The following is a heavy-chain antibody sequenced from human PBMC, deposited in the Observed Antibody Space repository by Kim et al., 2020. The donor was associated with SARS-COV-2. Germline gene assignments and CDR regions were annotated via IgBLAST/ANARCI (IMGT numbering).Heavy chain of an antibody. D-gene: IGHD2-2*01. Sequence: GGSLRLSCAASGFTFSSYAMSWVRQAPGKGLEWVSAISGSGGSTYYADSVKGRFTISRDNSKNTLYLQMNSLRAEDTAVYYCAKLAIVVPTAMRSEYFQHWGQGTLVTVSS. CDR1: GFTFSSYA. V-gene: IGHV3-23*01. CDR3: AKLAIVVPTAMRSEYFQH. CDR2: ISGSGGST. J-gene: IGHJ1*01.